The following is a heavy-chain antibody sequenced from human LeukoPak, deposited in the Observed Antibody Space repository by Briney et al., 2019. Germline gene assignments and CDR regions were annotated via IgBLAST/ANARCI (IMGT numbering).Heavy chain of an antibody. Sequence: SVKVSCKASGGTFSSYAISWVRQAPGQGLEWMGRIIPNLGIANYAQKFQGRITITADKSTSTAYMELSSLRSEDTAVYYCARGAEYSYGTLDYWGQGTLVTVSS. V-gene: IGHV1-69*04. CDR3: ARGAEYSYGTLDY. J-gene: IGHJ4*02. D-gene: IGHD5-18*01. CDR1: GGTFSSYA. CDR2: IIPNLGIA.